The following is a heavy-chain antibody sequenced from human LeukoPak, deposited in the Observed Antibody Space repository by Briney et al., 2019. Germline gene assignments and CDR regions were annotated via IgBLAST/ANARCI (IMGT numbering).Heavy chain of an antibody. CDR2: ISGSGGST. Sequence: GGSLRLSCAASGFTFSSYAMSWVRQAPGKGLEWVSAISGSGGSTYYADSVKGRFTISRDNAKNSLYLQMNSLRAEDTAVYYCARISRHYYDSSGSYQGGYFDYWGQGTLVTVSS. CDR1: GFTFSSYA. V-gene: IGHV3-23*01. J-gene: IGHJ4*02. CDR3: ARISRHYYDSSGSYQGGYFDY. D-gene: IGHD3-22*01.